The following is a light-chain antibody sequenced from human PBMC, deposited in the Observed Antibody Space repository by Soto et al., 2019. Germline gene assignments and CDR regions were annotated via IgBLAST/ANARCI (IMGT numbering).Light chain of an antibody. CDR1: SSNIGAGYD. CDR2: GNS. J-gene: IGLJ1*01. CDR3: QSYDSSRSYV. Sequence: QAVVTQPPSVSGAPGQRVTISCTGSSSNIGAGYDVHWYQQLPGTVPKLLIYGNSNRPSGVPDRFSGSKSGTSASLAITGLQAEDEADYYCQSYDSSRSYVFGTGTKVTVL. V-gene: IGLV1-40*01.